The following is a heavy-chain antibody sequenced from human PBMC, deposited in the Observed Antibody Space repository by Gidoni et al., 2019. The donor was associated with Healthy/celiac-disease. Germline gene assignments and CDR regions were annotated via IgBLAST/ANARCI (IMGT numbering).Heavy chain of an antibody. CDR2: ISYDGSNK. J-gene: IGHJ6*02. CDR3: AKTCYDFWSGPYYYYYGMDV. Sequence: QVQLVESGGGVVQPGRSLRLSCAASGFTFISYGMHWVRQAPGKGLEWVEVISYDGSNKYYADSVKGRFTISRDNSKNTLYLQMNSLRAEDTAVYYCAKTCYDFWSGPYYYYYGMDVWGQGTTVTVSS. V-gene: IGHV3-30*18. CDR1: GFTFISYG. D-gene: IGHD3-3*01.